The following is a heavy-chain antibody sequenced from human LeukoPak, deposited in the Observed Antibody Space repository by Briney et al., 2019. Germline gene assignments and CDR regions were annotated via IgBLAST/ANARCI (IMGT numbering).Heavy chain of an antibody. CDR3: AKFPLTSTGFFDY. D-gene: IGHD4-17*01. V-gene: IGHV3-7*01. J-gene: IGHJ4*02. CDR2: IKQDGSEK. CDR1: GFTFSSYW. Sequence: GGSLRLSCAASGFTFSSYWMSWVRQAPGKGLEWVANIKQDGSEKYYVDSVKGRFTISRDNAKNSLFLQMNSLRAEDTAVYYCAKFPLTSTGFFDYWGQETLVTVSS.